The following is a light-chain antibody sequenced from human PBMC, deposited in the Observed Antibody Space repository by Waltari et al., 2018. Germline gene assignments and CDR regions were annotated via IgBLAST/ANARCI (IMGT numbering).Light chain of an antibody. V-gene: IGKV1-33*01. CDR1: QDIKRY. CDR2: DAS. Sequence: DIQMTHSPSSLSASVGDRVSITCQASQDIKRYLNWYQQKPGKAPKLLIYDASSLDTGVPARFRGSGSGPDFTFTISSLQPEDVATYYCQQYENLPITFGQGTRLDFK. CDR3: QQYENLPIT. J-gene: IGKJ5*01.